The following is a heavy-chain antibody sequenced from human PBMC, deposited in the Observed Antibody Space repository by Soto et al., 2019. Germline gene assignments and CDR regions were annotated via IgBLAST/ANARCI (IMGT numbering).Heavy chain of an antibody. CDR1: GGSFSNYY. J-gene: IGHJ5*02. V-gene: IGHV4-34*02. CDR3: ARAGYSINWFDP. CDR2: INHSGRT. D-gene: IGHD6-13*01. Sequence: QVQLQQWGAGLLMPSETLSLTCAVYGGSFSNYYWNWIRQPPGTGLEWIGEINHSGRTNYNPSLKSRVTISVNTSKKQFSLKLSSVTAADTAVYYCARAGYSINWFDPWGQGILVTVSS.